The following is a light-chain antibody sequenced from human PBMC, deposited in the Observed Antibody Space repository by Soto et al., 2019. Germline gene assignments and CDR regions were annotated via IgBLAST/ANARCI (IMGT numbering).Light chain of an antibody. CDR3: SSFATGSTLYV. CDR2: EVT. J-gene: IGLJ1*01. V-gene: IGLV2-14*01. Sequence: QSVLAQPASVSGSPGQSITISCTGTSSDVGDYNFVSWYQQHPGKAPKLIIYEVTNRPSGVSDRFSGSKSGNTAYLTISGLQAEDEADYYCSSFATGSTLYVFGTGTKVTVL. CDR1: SSDVGDYNF.